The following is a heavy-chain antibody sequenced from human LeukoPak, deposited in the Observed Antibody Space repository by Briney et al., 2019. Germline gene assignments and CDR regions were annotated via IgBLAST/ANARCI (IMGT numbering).Heavy chain of an antibody. D-gene: IGHD1-26*01. CDR3: ARGGSYLSAFDI. V-gene: IGHV3-53*01. CDR1: GFTFSSYG. J-gene: IGHJ3*02. Sequence: TGGSLRLSCAASGFTFSSYGMSWVRQAPGKGLEWVSIIYSGGSTFYADSVKGRFTISRDNSKNTLYLRMNSLRAEDTAVYYCARGGSYLSAFDIWGQGTMVTVSS. CDR2: IYSGGST.